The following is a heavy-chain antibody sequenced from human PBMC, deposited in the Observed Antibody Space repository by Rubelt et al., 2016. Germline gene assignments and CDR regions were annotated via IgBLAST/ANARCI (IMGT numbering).Heavy chain of an antibody. CDR1: GGSFSGYY. CDR3: ARQPSSHTSGFLGGMDV. CDR2: INHSGRT. Sequence: QVQLQQWGAGLLKPSETLSLTCAVYGGSFSGYYWSWIRQPPGKGLEWIGKINHSGRTNYNPSLKSRVTISVDTSKNQFSLRLRSGTAADTAVYYCARQPSSHTSGFLGGMDVWGQGTTVTVSS. D-gene: IGHD5-12*01. V-gene: IGHV4-34*01. J-gene: IGHJ6*02.